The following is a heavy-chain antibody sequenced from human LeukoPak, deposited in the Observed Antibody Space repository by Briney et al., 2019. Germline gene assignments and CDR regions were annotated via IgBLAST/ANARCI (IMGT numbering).Heavy chain of an antibody. V-gene: IGHV4-59*01. CDR1: GGSISSYY. D-gene: IGHD1-14*01. CDR3: ARSGHGRTGAEYFQH. J-gene: IGHJ1*01. CDR2: IYYSGST. Sequence: SETLSLTCTVSGGSISSYYWSWLRQPPGKGLEWIGYIYYSGSTNYNPSLKSRVTISVDTSKNQFSLKLSSVTAADTAVYYCARSGHGRTGAEYFQHWGQGTLVTVSS.